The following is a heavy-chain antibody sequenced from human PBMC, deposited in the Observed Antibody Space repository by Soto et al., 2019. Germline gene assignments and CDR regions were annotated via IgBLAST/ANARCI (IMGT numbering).Heavy chain of an antibody. CDR1: GYTFTLYA. Sequence: QVHLVQSGAEVKKPGASVKISCKASGYTFTLYAMHWVRQAPGQRLEWMGWINAANGNTKSSQKFQGRVTFTRDTSASTGYMELSILNSADTAVYYCARDQRRDCDFWSGYSPGFDYWGQGTPVTFSS. CDR3: ARDQRRDCDFWSGYSPGFDY. CDR2: INAANGNT. J-gene: IGHJ4*02. D-gene: IGHD3-3*01. V-gene: IGHV1-3*01.